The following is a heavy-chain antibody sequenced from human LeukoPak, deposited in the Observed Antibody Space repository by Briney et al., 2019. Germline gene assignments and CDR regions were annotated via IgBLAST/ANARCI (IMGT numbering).Heavy chain of an antibody. CDR3: ARSSAARGYFDY. Sequence: KTSETLSLTCTVSGGSISSGGYYWSWIRQPPGKGLEWIGYIYHSGSTYYNPSLKSRVTISVDRSKNQFSLKLSSVTAADTAVYYCARSSAARGYFDYWGQGTLVTVSS. V-gene: IGHV4-30-2*01. CDR1: GGSISSGGYY. J-gene: IGHJ4*02. CDR2: IYHSGST. D-gene: IGHD6-6*01.